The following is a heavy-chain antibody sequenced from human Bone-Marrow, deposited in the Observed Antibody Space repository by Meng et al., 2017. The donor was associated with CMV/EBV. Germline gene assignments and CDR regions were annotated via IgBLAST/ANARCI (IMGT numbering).Heavy chain of an antibody. CDR3: SKDRGTVTTGSWFDP. J-gene: IGHJ5*02. CDR1: GFTFSSYG. CDR2: IRYDGSNK. Sequence: GGSLRLSCAASGFTFSSYGMPWVRQAPGKGLEWVAFIRYDGSNKYYADSVKGRLTISRDNSDNTLYLQMNSLRVEDTAVYYCSKDRGTVTTGSWFDPWGQGTVVTVSS. D-gene: IGHD4-17*01. V-gene: IGHV3-30*02.